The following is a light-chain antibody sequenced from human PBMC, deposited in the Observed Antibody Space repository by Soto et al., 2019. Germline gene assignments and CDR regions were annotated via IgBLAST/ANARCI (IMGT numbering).Light chain of an antibody. V-gene: IGKV3D-7*01. Sequence: PGERVTLSCRASQSVSSSYLTLYQQKPGQAPRLLIYGASTRATGIPARFSGSGSGTDFTLTISSLQPEDFAVYYCQQDYNLPWTFGQGTKVEIK. CDR1: QSVSSSY. J-gene: IGKJ1*01. CDR3: QQDYNLPWT. CDR2: GAS.